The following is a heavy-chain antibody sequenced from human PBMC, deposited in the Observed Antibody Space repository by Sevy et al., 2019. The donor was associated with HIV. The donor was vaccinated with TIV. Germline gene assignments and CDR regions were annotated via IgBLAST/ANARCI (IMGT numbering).Heavy chain of an antibody. V-gene: IGHV3-53*01. CDR1: GFIVTSHY. Sequence: GGSLRLSCAASGFIVTSHYMAWVRQAPGKGLEWVSSIYTGGGTYYADSVKGRFTISRDNSKNTRYLQMNSLSAEDTAFYYCARVPRYDEPYYFDYWGQGALLTVSS. J-gene: IGHJ4*02. CDR3: ARVPRYDEPYYFDY. CDR2: IYTGGGT. D-gene: IGHD3-3*01.